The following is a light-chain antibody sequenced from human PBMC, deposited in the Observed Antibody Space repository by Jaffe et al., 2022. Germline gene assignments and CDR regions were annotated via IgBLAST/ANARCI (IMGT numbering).Light chain of an antibody. CDR1: SSNFGAGYD. V-gene: IGLV1-40*01. Sequence: QSVLTQPPSVSGAPGQRVTISCTGSSSNFGAGYDVHWYQQLPGSAPKLLIYGNSNRPSGVPDRISGSKSGTSASLAISGLQTDDEADYYCQSYDSSLRDVVFGGGTKLTVL. J-gene: IGLJ2*01. CDR2: GNS. CDR3: QSYDSSLRDVV.